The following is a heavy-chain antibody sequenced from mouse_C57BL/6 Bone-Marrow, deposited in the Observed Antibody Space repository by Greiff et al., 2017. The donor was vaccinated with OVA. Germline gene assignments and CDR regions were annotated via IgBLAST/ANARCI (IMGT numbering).Heavy chain of an antibody. CDR3: ARGGGYPDYAMDY. D-gene: IGHD2-2*01. CDR2: INPSDGGT. CDR1: GYTFTDYY. V-gene: IGHV1-19*01. J-gene: IGHJ4*01. Sequence: VQLQQSGPVLVKPGASVKMSCKASGYTFTDYYMNWVKQSPGKSLEWIGVINPSDGGTSYNQKFKGKATLTVDKSSSTAYMELNSLTSEDSAVYYWARGGGYPDYAMDYWGQGTSVTVSS.